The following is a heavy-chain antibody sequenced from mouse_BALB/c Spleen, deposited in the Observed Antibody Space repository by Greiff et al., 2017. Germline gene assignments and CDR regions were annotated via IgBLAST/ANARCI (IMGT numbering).Heavy chain of an antibody. Sequence: EVHLVESGGGLVKPGGSLKLSCAASGFTFSDYYMYWVRQTPEKRLEWVATISDGGSYTYYPDSVKGRFTISRDNAKNNLYLQMSSLKSEDTAMYYCARDRPYYDYDAMDDWGQGTSVTVSS. CDR3: ARDRPYYDYDAMDD. V-gene: IGHV5-4*02. J-gene: IGHJ4*01. CDR2: ISDGGSYT. D-gene: IGHD2-10*01. CDR1: GFTFSDYY.